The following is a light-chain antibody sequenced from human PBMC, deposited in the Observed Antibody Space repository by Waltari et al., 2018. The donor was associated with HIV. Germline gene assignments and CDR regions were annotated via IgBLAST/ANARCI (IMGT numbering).Light chain of an antibody. CDR3: CSYAGRVV. CDR2: DVS. Sequence: QSALTHPASVSGSPGPSITISCTVTSSDVGGYNSVSWHQQHPGKAPKLMIYDVSKRPSGVSNRFSGSKSGNTASRTISGLQAEDEADYYCCSYAGRVVFGGGTKLTVL. V-gene: IGLV2-23*02. J-gene: IGLJ2*01. CDR1: SSDVGGYNS.